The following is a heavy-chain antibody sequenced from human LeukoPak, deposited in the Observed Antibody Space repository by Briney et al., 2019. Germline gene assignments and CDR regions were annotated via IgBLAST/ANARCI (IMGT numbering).Heavy chain of an antibody. J-gene: IGHJ4*02. V-gene: IGHV3-13*01. D-gene: IGHD6-19*01. CDR1: GFTFSSHD. CDR3: ARSKSYSSGWTDFDC. CDR2: IGTAGNT. Sequence: GGSLRLSCAASGFTFSSHDMHWVRQPTGKGLEWVSVIGTAGNTYYTDSVKGRFTISRENAKNSLYLQMDNLRAEDTAVYYCARSKSYSSGWTDFDCWGQGTLFTVSS.